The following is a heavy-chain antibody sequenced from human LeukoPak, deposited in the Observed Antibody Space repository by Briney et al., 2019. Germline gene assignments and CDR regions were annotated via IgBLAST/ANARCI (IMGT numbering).Heavy chain of an antibody. J-gene: IGHJ4*02. D-gene: IGHD3-16*01. CDR2: ISAYNGNT. CDR3: ARDRYDYVWGTLVKPFDY. CDR1: GYTFTSYG. V-gene: IGHV1-18*01. Sequence: GASAKVSCKASGYTFTSYGISWVRQAPGQGLEWMGWISAYNGNTNYAQKLQGRVTMTTDTSTSTAYMELRSLRSDDTAVYYCARDRYDYVWGTLVKPFDYWGQGTLVTVSS.